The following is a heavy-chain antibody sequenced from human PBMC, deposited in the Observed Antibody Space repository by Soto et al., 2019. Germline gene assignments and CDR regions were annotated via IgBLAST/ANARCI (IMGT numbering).Heavy chain of an antibody. Sequence: SETLSLTCTVSGGSISSYYWSWIRQPPGKGLEWIGYIYYSGSTNYNPSLKSRVTISVDTSKNQFSLKLSSVTAADTAVYYCARDRLGRYSYGYRGYYYGMDVWGQGTTVTVSS. CDR1: GGSISSYY. V-gene: IGHV4-59*01. CDR2: IYYSGST. J-gene: IGHJ6*02. CDR3: ARDRLGRYSYGYRGYYYGMDV. D-gene: IGHD5-18*01.